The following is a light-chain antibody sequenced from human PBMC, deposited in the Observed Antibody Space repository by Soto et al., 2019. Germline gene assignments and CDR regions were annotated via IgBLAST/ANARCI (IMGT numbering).Light chain of an antibody. Sequence: QPALTQPASVSVSPGQSSTISCTGTSSDVGSYNLVSWYQQHPGKAPKLMIYEGSKRPSGVSNRFSGSKSGNTASLTISGLQAEDEADYYCCSYAGSVVFGGGTKVTVL. V-gene: IGLV2-23*01. CDR2: EGS. CDR1: SSDVGSYNL. J-gene: IGLJ2*01. CDR3: CSYAGSVV.